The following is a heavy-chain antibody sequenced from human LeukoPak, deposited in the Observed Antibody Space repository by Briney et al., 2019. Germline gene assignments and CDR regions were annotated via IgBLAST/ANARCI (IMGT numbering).Heavy chain of an antibody. CDR1: GFTFSSYS. CDR2: ISSSSSYI. J-gene: IGHJ4*02. CDR3: ARGGGIYGLWDY. V-gene: IGHV3-21*01. D-gene: IGHD1-26*01. Sequence: GGSLRLSCAASGFTFSSYSMNWVRQAPGKGLEWVSSISSSSSYIYYADSVKGRFTISRDNAKDTLYLQMNSLRVEDTAVYYCARGGGIYGLWDYWGQGTLVTVSS.